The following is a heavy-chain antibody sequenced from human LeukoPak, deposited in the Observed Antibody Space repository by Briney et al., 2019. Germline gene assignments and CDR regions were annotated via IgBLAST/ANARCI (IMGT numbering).Heavy chain of an antibody. V-gene: IGHV4-4*02. CDR3: ARVLLSGSYYKVIDY. D-gene: IGHD1-26*01. Sequence: PSGTLSLTCAVSGGSISSSNWWSWVRQPPGKGLEWIGEIYHSGSTNYNPSLKSRVIISVDKSKNQFSLKLSSVTAADTAVYYCARVLLSGSYYKVIDYWGQGTLVTVSS. CDR2: IYHSGST. J-gene: IGHJ4*02. CDR1: GGSISSSNW.